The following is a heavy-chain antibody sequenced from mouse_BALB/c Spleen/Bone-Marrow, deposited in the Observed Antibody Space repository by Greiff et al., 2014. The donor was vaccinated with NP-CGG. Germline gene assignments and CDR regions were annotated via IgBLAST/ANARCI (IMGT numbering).Heavy chain of an antibody. V-gene: IGHV1-18*01. CDR2: INPNIGGT. CDR3: VRLRYGDY. Sequence: VHVKQSGPELVKPGASVKISCKTSGYTFTDYTMHWVKQNHGKSLEWIGHINPNIGGTNYNQKFNGKATLTIDKSSSTAYMELRSLTSEDSAVYYCVRLRYGDYWGQGTTLTVSS. D-gene: IGHD2-14*01. CDR1: GYTFTDYT. J-gene: IGHJ2*01.